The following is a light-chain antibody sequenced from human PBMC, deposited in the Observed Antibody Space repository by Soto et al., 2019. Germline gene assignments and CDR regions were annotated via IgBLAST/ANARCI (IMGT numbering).Light chain of an antibody. J-gene: IGLJ2*01. CDR3: SSYAGNNDLV. Sequence: QSTLTQPPSASGSPGQSVTISCTGTSSDVGGYNYVSWYQQHPGKAPKLMIYEVNKRPSGVPDRFSGSKSGNTASLTVSGLQAEDEADYYCSSYAGNNDLVFGGGTKVTVI. CDR1: SSDVGGYNY. V-gene: IGLV2-8*01. CDR2: EVN.